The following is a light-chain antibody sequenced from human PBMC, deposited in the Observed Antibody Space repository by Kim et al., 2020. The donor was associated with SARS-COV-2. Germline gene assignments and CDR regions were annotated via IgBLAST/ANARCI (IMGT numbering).Light chain of an antibody. J-gene: IGKJ1*01. V-gene: IGKV3-20*01. CDR1: QSVSSSY. CDR3: QQYGSSPPWT. Sequence: PGGRATLSGRASQSVSSSYLAWYQQKPGQAPRLLIYGASSRATGIPDRFSGSGSGTDFTLTISRLEPEDFAVYYCQQYGSSPPWTFGQGTKVDIK. CDR2: GAS.